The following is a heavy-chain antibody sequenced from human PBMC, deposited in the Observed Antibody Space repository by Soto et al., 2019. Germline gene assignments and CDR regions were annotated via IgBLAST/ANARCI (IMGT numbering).Heavy chain of an antibody. J-gene: IGHJ4*02. Sequence: QVQLVQCGAEVKKPGASVKVSCRASSYTFTSYGITWVRQAHGQGLEWMGWISANNGNTNYAQELQGRVTMTTDTSTSTAYMELRSMRSDDTAVYYCARDRGSYALDYWGQGTLVTVSS. CDR2: ISANNGNT. V-gene: IGHV1-18*01. CDR1: SYTFTSYG. CDR3: ARDRGSYALDY. D-gene: IGHD1-26*01.